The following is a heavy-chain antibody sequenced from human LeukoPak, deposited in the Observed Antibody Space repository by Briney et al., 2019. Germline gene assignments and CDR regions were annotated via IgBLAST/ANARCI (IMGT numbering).Heavy chain of an antibody. D-gene: IGHD3-22*01. CDR3: ARERDYYDSIERFYYYYMDV. CDR1: GNSISSGDYY. Sequence: SQTLSLTCTVSGNSISSGDYYWSWIRQPPGKGLEWIGYIYYSGSTNYNPSLKSRVTISVDTSKNQFSLKLSSVTAADTAMYYCARERDYYDSIERFYYYYMDVWGKGTTVTISS. J-gene: IGHJ6*03. V-gene: IGHV4-61*08. CDR2: IYYSGST.